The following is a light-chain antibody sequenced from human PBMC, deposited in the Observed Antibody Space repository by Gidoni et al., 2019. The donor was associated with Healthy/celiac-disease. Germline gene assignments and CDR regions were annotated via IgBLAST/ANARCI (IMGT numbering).Light chain of an antibody. V-gene: IGKV1-5*03. CDR2: KAS. CDR3: QQYNSYSTLT. Sequence: DIQMTQAPSTLSASVGDRVTITCRASQSISSWLVWYQQKPGKAPKLVIYKASSLESGVPSRFSGSGSGTEFTLTISSLQPDDFATYYRQQYNSYSTLTFGGGTKVEIK. J-gene: IGKJ4*01. CDR1: QSISSW.